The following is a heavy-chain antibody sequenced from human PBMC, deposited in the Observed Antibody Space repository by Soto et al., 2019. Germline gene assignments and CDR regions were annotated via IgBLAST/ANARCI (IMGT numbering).Heavy chain of an antibody. CDR1: GDSISTYY. CDR2: VYYSGST. V-gene: IGHV4-59*01. J-gene: IGHJ4*03. Sequence: SETLSLTCDVSGDSISTYYWSWIRQPPGKGLEWIGYVYYSGSTLYNPSLESRVTMSIDMSKKQASLKLTSVIAADTAVYYCARTRMIESWIDYWGHGTLVTVSS. CDR3: ARTRMIESWIDY. D-gene: IGHD2-21*01.